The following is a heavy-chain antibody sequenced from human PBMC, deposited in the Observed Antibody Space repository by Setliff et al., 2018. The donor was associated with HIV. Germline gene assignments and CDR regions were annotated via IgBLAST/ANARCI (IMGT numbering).Heavy chain of an antibody. Sequence: ASVKVSCKASGYTFTDYYIHWVRQAPGQGLEWMGWVSVGKGDTKYSQEFQGRITITRDTSANTAYMELNNLRSDDTAVYFCARGALLAVFDFDHWGHGTLVTVSS. CDR2: VSVGKGDT. J-gene: IGHJ4*01. D-gene: IGHD2-21*01. V-gene: IGHV1-3*01. CDR1: GYTFTDYY. CDR3: ARGALLAVFDFDH.